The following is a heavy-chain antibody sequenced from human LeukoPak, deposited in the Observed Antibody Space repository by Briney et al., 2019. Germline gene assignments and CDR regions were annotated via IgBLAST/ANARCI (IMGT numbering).Heavy chain of an antibody. D-gene: IGHD3-22*01. CDR1: GFSFDDSG. Sequence: GGSLRLSCAASGFSFDDSGLTWVRQAPGKGLEWVSGINWNGDSTDYADSVKGRFTISRDNAKNSLYLQMNSLRAEDTALYYCARDLRVVITGSFDSWGQGTLVTVSS. CDR3: ARDLRVVITGSFDS. V-gene: IGHV3-20*04. J-gene: IGHJ4*02. CDR2: INWNGDST.